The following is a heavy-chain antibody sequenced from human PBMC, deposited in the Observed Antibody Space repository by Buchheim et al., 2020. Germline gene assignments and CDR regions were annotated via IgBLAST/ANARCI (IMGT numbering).Heavy chain of an antibody. CDR3: ARGTSRDRDYFDY. J-gene: IGHJ4*02. CDR1: GGSISSYN. V-gene: IGHV4-59*01. D-gene: IGHD2-2*01. CDR2: IYYSGST. Sequence: QVQLQESGPGLVKPSETLSFTCTFSGGSISSYNTSWLRQPPGKGLEWIGFIYYSGSTNYNPSLRNRVTISVDTSKNQFYLQLSSVTAADTALYCCARGTSRDRDYFDYWGQGTL.